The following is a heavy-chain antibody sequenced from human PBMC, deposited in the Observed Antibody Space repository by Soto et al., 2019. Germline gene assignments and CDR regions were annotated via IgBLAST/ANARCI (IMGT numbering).Heavy chain of an antibody. J-gene: IGHJ3*02. CDR2: MSHRGGT. CDR3: ARVERGTATPVVDAFDI. V-gene: IGHV4-34*01. CDR1: GAFVSSGSYY. D-gene: IGHD2-21*02. Sequence: QVQLQQWGAGLLKPSETLSLTCAVYGAFVSSGSYYWSWIRQPPGKGLEWIGEMSHRGGTHFNPSLKSRVTISGDTSKNQFSLKMTSVTAADTALYYCARVERGTATPVVDAFDIWGPGTMVTVSS.